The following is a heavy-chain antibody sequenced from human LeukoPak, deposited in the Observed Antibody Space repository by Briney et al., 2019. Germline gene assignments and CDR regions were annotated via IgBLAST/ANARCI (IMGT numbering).Heavy chain of an antibody. CDR3: ARPPRYSGYDSPYYFDY. CDR1: GYSFTSYW. D-gene: IGHD5-12*01. Sequence: GESLKISCKGSGYSFTSYWIGWVRQMPGKGLEWMGIIYPGDSDTRYSPSFQGQATISADKSISTAYLQWSSLKASDTAMYYCARPPRYSGYDSPYYFDYWGQGTLVTVSS. V-gene: IGHV5-51*01. CDR2: IYPGDSDT. J-gene: IGHJ4*02.